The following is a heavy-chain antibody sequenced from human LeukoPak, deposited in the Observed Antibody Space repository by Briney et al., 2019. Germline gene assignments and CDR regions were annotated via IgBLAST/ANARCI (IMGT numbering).Heavy chain of an antibody. J-gene: IGHJ2*01. D-gene: IGHD2-21*01. V-gene: IGHV4-59*01. CDR1: GGSISSYY. CDR2: VYYSGST. CDR3: AREANSPTARYWYFDL. Sequence: SETLSLTCTVSGGSISSYYWSWMRQSPGKGLEWIGYVYYSGSTNYNPALKSRVTISLDTSENQFSLKLSSVTAADTAVYYCAREANSPTARYWYFDLWGRGTQVTVSS.